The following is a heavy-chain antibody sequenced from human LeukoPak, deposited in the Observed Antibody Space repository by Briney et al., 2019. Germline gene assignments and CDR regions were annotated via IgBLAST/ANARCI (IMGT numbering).Heavy chain of an antibody. J-gene: IGHJ4*02. Sequence: AASVKVSCKASGGTFSSYAISWVRQAPGQGLEWMGWISAYNGNTNYAQKLQGRVTMTTDTSTSTAYMELRSLRSDDTAVYYCARDSFALFGIVMVRGVLLPNFDYWGQGTLVTVSS. V-gene: IGHV1-18*01. D-gene: IGHD3-10*01. CDR3: ARDSFALFGIVMVRGVLLPNFDY. CDR2: ISAYNGNT. CDR1: GGTFSSYA.